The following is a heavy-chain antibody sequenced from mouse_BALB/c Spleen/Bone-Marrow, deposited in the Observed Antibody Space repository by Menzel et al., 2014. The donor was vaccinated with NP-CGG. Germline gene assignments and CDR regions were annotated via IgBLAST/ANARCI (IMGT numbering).Heavy chain of an antibody. CDR3: TRGGNWEDFDY. CDR1: GFTFSSFG. Sequence: EVNLVESGGGLVQPGGSRKLSCAASGFTFSSFGMHWVRQAPERGLEWVAYISSGSSTIYYADTVKGRFTISRDNPENTLFLQMTSLRSEDTAMYYCTRGGNWEDFDYWGQGTTLTVSS. V-gene: IGHV5-17*02. CDR2: ISSGSSTI. J-gene: IGHJ2*01. D-gene: IGHD4-1*01.